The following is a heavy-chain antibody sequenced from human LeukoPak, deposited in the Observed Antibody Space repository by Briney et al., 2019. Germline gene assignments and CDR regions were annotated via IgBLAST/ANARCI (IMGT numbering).Heavy chain of an antibody. J-gene: IGHJ4*02. D-gene: IGHD5-24*01. Sequence: GESLKISCKGSGYSFSGYWIGWVRQMPGKGLEWMGIIYPGDSDTRYSPSFQGQVTISADKSISTAYLQWSSLKPSDTAMYYCARLTRASRDGYHYFDYWAQGTLVTVSS. CDR1: GYSFSGYW. CDR3: ARLTRASRDGYHYFDY. V-gene: IGHV5-51*01. CDR2: IYPGDSDT.